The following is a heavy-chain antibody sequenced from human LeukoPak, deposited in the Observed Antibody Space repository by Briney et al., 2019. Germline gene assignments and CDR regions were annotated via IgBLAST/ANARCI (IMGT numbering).Heavy chain of an antibody. J-gene: IGHJ4*02. D-gene: IGHD6-19*01. CDR2: IRSKSYGGTT. CDR3: TIAVAVNAGFGY. Sequence: GGSLRLSCTGSGFTFGDYAMTWFRQAPGKGLEWVGFIRSKSYGGTTDHAASVKDRFTISRDDSKSIAYLQMNSLKTEDTAMYYCTIAVAVNAGFGYWGQGTLVTVSS. CDR1: GFTFGDYA. V-gene: IGHV3-49*03.